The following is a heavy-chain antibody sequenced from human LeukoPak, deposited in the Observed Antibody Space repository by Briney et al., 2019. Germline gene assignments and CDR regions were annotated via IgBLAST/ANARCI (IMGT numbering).Heavy chain of an antibody. CDR1: GFSFSNYW. D-gene: IGHD2-8*01. Sequence: GGSLRLSCAASGFSFSNYWMTWLRQAPGKGLEWVSSISSSSSYIYYADSVKGRFTISRDNAKNSLYLQMNSLRAEDTAVYYCARDNGGWDWGQGTLVTVSS. J-gene: IGHJ4*02. V-gene: IGHV3-21*01. CDR2: ISSSSSYI. CDR3: ARDNGGWD.